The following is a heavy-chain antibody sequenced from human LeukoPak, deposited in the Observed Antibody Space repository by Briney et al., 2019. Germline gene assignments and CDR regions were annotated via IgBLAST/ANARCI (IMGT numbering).Heavy chain of an antibody. Sequence: GGSLRLSCAASGFTFSSYNMHWVRQAPGKGPEWVAVTSNDGSTKDYADSVRGRFTISRDNPKNTLYLQMNSLRREDTAVYYCARDFGGSFPSTIDYWGQGTLVTVSS. D-gene: IGHD1-26*01. J-gene: IGHJ4*02. CDR3: ARDFGGSFPSTIDY. V-gene: IGHV3-30*04. CDR2: TSNDGSTK. CDR1: GFTFSSYN.